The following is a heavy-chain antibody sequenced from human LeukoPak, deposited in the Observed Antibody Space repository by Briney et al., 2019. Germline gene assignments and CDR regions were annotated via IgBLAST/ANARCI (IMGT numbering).Heavy chain of an antibody. V-gene: IGHV4-34*01. Sequence: SETLPLTCAVYGGSFSGYYWSWIRQPPGKGLEWIGEINHSGSTNYNPSLKSRVTISVDTSKNQFSLKLSSVTAADTAVYYCARGKRGIAAPNGWGQGTMVTVSS. J-gene: IGHJ3*01. CDR2: INHSGST. CDR3: ARGKRGIAAPNG. CDR1: GGSFSGYY. D-gene: IGHD6-13*01.